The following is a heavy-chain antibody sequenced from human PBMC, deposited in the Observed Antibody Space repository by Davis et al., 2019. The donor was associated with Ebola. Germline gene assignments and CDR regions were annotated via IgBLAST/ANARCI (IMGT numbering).Heavy chain of an antibody. CDR2: INWNGGST. CDR1: GFTFDDYG. D-gene: IGHD3-3*01. V-gene: IGHV3-20*04. Sequence: GESLKISCAASGFTFDDYGMSWVRQAPGKGLEWVSGINWNGGSTGYADSVKGRFTISRDNAKNSLYLQMNSLRAEDTALYYCARESGDDFPLDAFGIWGQGTMVTVSS. J-gene: IGHJ3*02. CDR3: ARESGDDFPLDAFGI.